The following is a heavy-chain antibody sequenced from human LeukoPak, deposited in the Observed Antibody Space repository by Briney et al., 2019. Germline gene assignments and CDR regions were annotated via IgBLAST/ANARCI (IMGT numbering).Heavy chain of an antibody. D-gene: IGHD3-22*01. CDR3: ASPQYYYDSRAPPPFDY. Sequence: SVRVSCKASGGTFSSYAISWVRHAPGQGLEWRGGIIPIFGTANYAQKFQGRLTITTDESTSTAYMELSSLRSEDTAVYYCASPQYYYDSRAPPPFDYWGQGTLVTVSS. V-gene: IGHV1-69*05. J-gene: IGHJ4*02. CDR1: GGTFSSYA. CDR2: IIPIFGTA.